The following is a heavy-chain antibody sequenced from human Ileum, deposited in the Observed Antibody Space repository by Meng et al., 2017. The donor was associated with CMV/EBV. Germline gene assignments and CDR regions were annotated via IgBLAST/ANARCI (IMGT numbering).Heavy chain of an antibody. Sequence: QVQLQESGPGLVKPSQPLSLPCTGSGASITNDDYYWSWIRQPPGKGLEWIGYIYYNGITYYNPSLKSRIAILVDTSKSQFSLIVSSVTAADTAVYYCAKYSGPSRWFDPWGQGTLVTVSS. CDR2: IYYNGIT. D-gene: IGHD5-12*01. V-gene: IGHV4-30-4*01. J-gene: IGHJ5*02. CDR1: GASITNDDYY. CDR3: AKYSGPSRWFDP.